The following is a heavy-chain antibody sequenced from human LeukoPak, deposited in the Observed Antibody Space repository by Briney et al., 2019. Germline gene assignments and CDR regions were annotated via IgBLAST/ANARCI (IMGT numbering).Heavy chain of an antibody. CDR3: ARKSLIWELREDDAFDI. V-gene: IGHV1-18*01. Sequence: ASVKVSCKASGYTFTSYGISWVRQAPGQGLECMGWISAYNGNTNYAQKAQGRVTMTTDTSTSTAYMEMRSLRTDDTAVYYCARKSLIWELREDDAFDIWGQGTMVTVSS. J-gene: IGHJ3*02. CDR2: ISAYNGNT. D-gene: IGHD1-26*01. CDR1: GYTFTSYG.